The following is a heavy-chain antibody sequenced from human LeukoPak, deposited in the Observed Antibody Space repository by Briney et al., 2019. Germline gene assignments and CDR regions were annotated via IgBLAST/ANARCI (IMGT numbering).Heavy chain of an antibody. Sequence: ASVKVSCKASGYTFTGYYMHWVRQAPGQGLEWMGWINPNSGGTNYAQKFQGRVTMTRDTSISTAYMELSRLRSEDTAVYYCASGVYDSSGYYRTGHYYWGQGTLVTVSS. CDR3: ASGVYDSSGYYRTGHYY. CDR2: INPNSGGT. V-gene: IGHV1-2*02. D-gene: IGHD3-22*01. CDR1: GYTFTGYY. J-gene: IGHJ4*02.